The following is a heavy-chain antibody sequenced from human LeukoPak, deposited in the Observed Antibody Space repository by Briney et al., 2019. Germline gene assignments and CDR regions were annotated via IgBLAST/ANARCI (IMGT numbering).Heavy chain of an antibody. J-gene: IGHJ3*02. V-gene: IGHV3-21*01. D-gene: IGHD3-22*01. CDR2: ISSSSSYI. CDR1: GFTFSSYS. Sequence: GGSRRLSCAASGFTFSSYSMNWVRQAPGKGLEWVSSISSSSSYIYYADSVKGRFTISRDNAKNSLYLQMNSLRAEDTAVYYCARDLYYYDSRGAFDIWGQGTMVTVSS. CDR3: ARDLYYYDSRGAFDI.